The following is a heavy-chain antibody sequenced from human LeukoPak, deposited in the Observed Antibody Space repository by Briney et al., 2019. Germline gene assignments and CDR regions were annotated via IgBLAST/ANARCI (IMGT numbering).Heavy chain of an antibody. Sequence: SETLSLTCAVSGGSISSSNWWSWVRQPPGKGLEWIGEMNDGGNSNYNPSLKTRVTISVDTSKNQFSLKLNSVTAADTAVYYCARTYYDSGGYYGLDYWGQGTLVTVSS. V-gene: IGHV4-4*02. J-gene: IGHJ4*02. CDR3: ARTYYDSGGYYGLDY. D-gene: IGHD3-22*01. CDR2: MNDGGNS. CDR1: GGSISSSNW.